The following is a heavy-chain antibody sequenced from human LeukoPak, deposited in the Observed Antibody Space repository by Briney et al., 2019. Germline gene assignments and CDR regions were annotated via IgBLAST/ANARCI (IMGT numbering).Heavy chain of an antibody. J-gene: IGHJ4*02. D-gene: IGHD4-17*01. CDR3: ARGDFHDDYGDYPFDY. Sequence: SVKVSCKASGGTFSSYAISWVRQAPGQGLEWMGRIIPIFGTANYAQKFQGRVTITTDESTSTAYMELSSPRSEDTAVYYCARGDFHDDYGDYPFDYWGQGTLVTVSS. CDR2: IIPIFGTA. V-gene: IGHV1-69*05. CDR1: GGTFSSYA.